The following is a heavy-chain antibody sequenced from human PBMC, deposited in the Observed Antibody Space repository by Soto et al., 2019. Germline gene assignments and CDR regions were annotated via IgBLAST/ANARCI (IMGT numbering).Heavy chain of an antibody. Sequence: QVQLVESGGGVVQPGGSLRLSCATSGFIFSTYGMQWVRQSPGEGLEWVAVMANDGSCQYYADSMKGRFIIPRDNPKNTLYLQMDSLRREDTAVYYCARSIGGSSYYPPDYWGQGTLVTVPS. CDR1: GFIFSTYG. D-gene: IGHD2-15*01. CDR3: ARSIGGSSYYPPDY. J-gene: IGHJ4*02. CDR2: MANDGSCQ. V-gene: IGHV3-30*03.